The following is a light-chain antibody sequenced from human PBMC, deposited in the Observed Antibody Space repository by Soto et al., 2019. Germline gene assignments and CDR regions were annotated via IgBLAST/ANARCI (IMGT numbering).Light chain of an antibody. CDR3: SSYTSSSTRV. Sequence: CALTQPASGSGSPGESIAISCTGTSSDVGAYDYVSWYQQHPDKAPKLISYEVSHRPSGVSNRFSGSKSVNTATLTISGLQAEDEADYYCSSYTSSSTRVFGTGTKVTVL. CDR1: SSDVGAYDY. CDR2: EVS. V-gene: IGLV2-14*03. J-gene: IGLJ1*01.